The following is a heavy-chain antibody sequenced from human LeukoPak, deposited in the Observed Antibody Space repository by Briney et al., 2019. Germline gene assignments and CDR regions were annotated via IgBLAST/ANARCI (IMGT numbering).Heavy chain of an antibody. Sequence: SETLSLTCTVSGGSISSSSYYWSWIRQPPGKGLEWIGYIYYSGSTNYNPSLKSRVTISVDTSKNQFSLKLSSVTAADTAVYYCARGLGSAAIDYWGQGTLVTVSS. V-gene: IGHV4-61*01. D-gene: IGHD6-13*01. CDR1: GGSISSSSYY. J-gene: IGHJ4*02. CDR2: IYYSGST. CDR3: ARGLGSAAIDY.